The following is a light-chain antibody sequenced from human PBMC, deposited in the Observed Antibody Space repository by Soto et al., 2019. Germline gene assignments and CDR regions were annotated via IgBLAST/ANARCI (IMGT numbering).Light chain of an antibody. CDR2: GVS. Sequence: EIVLTQSPGTLSLSPGERAPPSCRASKVIRSANLSWYQQRPGQAPRLLIYGVSSRATGIPHRFTGSGSGTDFTLTISRLEPEDFAVYYCQQYGNSPPVTFGGGSKVEIK. CDR3: QQYGNSPPVT. V-gene: IGKV3-20*01. CDR1: KVIRSAN. J-gene: IGKJ4*01.